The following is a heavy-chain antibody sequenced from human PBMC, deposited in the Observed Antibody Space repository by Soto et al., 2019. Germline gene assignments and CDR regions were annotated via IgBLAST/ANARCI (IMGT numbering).Heavy chain of an antibody. CDR2: INPNSGDT. V-gene: IGHV1-2*02. CDR3: ARVGGCMLYCYYYYGMDV. Sequence: ASVKVSCKTSGDSFNDYYIHWVRQAPGQGLEWMGWINPNSGDTKYAQKLQGRVTVTTDTSTSTAYMELRSLRSDDTAVYYCARVGGCMLYCYYYYGMDVWGQGTTVTVSS. D-gene: IGHD2-8*01. CDR1: GDSFNDYY. J-gene: IGHJ6*02.